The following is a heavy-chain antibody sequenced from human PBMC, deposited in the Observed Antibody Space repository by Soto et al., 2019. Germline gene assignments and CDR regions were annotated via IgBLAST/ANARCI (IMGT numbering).Heavy chain of an antibody. J-gene: IGHJ4*02. V-gene: IGHV1-8*02. D-gene: IGHD4-17*01. CDR2: MNPNSGNT. CDR3: ARVFIRRDYGIGY. CDR1: GYTFTSYG. Sequence: GASVKVSCKASGYTFTSYGISWVRQAPGQGLEWMGWMNPNSGNTGYAQKFQGRVTMTRNTSISTAYMELSSLRSEDTAVYYCARVFIRRDYGIGYWGQGTLVTVSS.